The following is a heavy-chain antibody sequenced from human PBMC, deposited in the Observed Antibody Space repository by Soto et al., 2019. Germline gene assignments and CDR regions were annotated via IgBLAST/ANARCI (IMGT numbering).Heavy chain of an antibody. V-gene: IGHV1-18*01. CDR3: ARADPTTGTTVYFDY. CDR1: GYSFITYG. Sequence: GASVKVSCKASGYSFITYGISWVRQAPGQGLEWMGWISPNNGNTNYAQKLQGRVTMTTDTSTSTAYMELWSLRSDDTAVYYCARADPTTGTTVYFDYWGQGTLVPVSS. D-gene: IGHD1-1*01. CDR2: ISPNNGNT. J-gene: IGHJ4*02.